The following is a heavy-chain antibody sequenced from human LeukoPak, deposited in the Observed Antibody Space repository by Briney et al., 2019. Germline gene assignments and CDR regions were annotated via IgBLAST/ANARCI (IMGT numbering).Heavy chain of an antibody. CDR2: IYPGDSDT. CDR3: ARRGYCSSTSCYSLDY. D-gene: IGHD2-2*01. Sequence: GESLKISCKGSGYSFTSYWIGWVRQMPGKGLEWMGTIYPGDSDTRYSPSFQGQVTISADKSISTAYLQWSSLRASDTAMYYCARRGYCSSTSCYSLDYWGQGTLVTVSS. J-gene: IGHJ4*02. CDR1: GYSFTSYW. V-gene: IGHV5-51*01.